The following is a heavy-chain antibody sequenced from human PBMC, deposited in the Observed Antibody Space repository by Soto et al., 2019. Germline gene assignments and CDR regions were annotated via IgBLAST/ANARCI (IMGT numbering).Heavy chain of an antibody. J-gene: IGHJ4*02. D-gene: IGHD4-17*01. CDR1: GFTFSSYA. V-gene: IGHV3-30*09. Sequence: QVQLVESGGGVVQPGGSLTLSCKASGFTFSSYAIHWVRQAQGKGREWVSVISSDGVNKHSAESVRGRFVISRDNSKNTVHLEMNRLRLEDTAVYFCARRLTTTVSALGYWGQGSLVNVSS. CDR3: ARRLTTTVSALGY. CDR2: ISSDGVNK.